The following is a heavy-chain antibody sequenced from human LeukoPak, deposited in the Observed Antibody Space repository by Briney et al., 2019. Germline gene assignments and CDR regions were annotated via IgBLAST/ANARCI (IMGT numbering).Heavy chain of an antibody. CDR1: GFTFSTYG. J-gene: IGHJ5*02. Sequence: GGSLRLSCAASGFTFSTYGMHWVRQAPGKGLEWMAVISYGGSNKYYAESVKGRFTISRDNSKNTLYLQMNSLRAEDTAVYYCARDYYGSGKTAFDPWGQGTLVTVSS. D-gene: IGHD3-10*01. V-gene: IGHV3-30*03. CDR3: ARDYYGSGKTAFDP. CDR2: ISYGGSNK.